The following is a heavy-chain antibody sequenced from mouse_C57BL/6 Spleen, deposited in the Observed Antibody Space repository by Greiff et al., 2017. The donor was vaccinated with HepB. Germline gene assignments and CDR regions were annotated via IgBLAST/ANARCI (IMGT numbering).Heavy chain of an antibody. J-gene: IGHJ4*01. CDR1: GYAFSSSW. CDR3: ARWRMDY. CDR2: IYPGDGDT. Sequence: QVQLKESGPELVKPGASVKISCKASGYAFSSSWMNWVKQRPGKGLEWIGRIYPGDGDTNYNGKFKGKATLTADKSSSTAYMQLSSLTSEDSAVYFCARWRMDYWGQGTSVTVSS. V-gene: IGHV1-82*01.